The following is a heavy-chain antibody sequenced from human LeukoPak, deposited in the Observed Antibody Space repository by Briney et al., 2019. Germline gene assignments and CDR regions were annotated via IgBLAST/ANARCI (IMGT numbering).Heavy chain of an antibody. CDR1: GYTFTSYY. J-gene: IGHJ6*03. Sequence: ASVKVSCKASGYTFTSYYMHWVRQAPGQGLEWMGIINPSGGSISYAQKFQGRVTMTRDTSTSTVYMELSSLRSEDTAVYYCAREVVVVVAATRDDYYYYMDVWGKGTTVTVS. V-gene: IGHV1-46*03. D-gene: IGHD2-15*01. CDR3: AREVVVVVAATRDDYYYYMDV. CDR2: INPSGGSI.